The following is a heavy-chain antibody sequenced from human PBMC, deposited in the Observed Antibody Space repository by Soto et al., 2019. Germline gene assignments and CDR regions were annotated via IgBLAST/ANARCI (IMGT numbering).Heavy chain of an antibody. CDR3: ARDHYDYGDEGALDI. V-gene: IGHV3-21*01. D-gene: IGHD4-17*01. Sequence: PXGSLRLTCSASGFTFSSYSMNWVRQAPGKGLEWVSSISSSSTYIYYADSVKGRFTISRDNAKNSLYLQMNSLRAEDTALYYCARDHYDYGDEGALDIWGQGTMVTVSS. J-gene: IGHJ3*02. CDR2: ISSSSTYI. CDR1: GFTFSSYS.